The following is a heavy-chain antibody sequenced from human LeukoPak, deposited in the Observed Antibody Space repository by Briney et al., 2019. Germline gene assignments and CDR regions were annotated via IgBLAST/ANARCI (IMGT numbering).Heavy chain of an antibody. CDR3: AGVRYGDSPGIDY. CDR1: GYTFTGYY. V-gene: IGHV1-2*02. J-gene: IGHJ4*02. D-gene: IGHD4-17*01. Sequence: VASVKVSCKASGYTFTGYYMHWVRQAPGQGLEWMGWINPNSGGTNYAQKFQGRVTMTRDTSISTAYMELSRLRSDDTAVYYCAGVRYGDSPGIDYWGQGTLVTVSS. CDR2: INPNSGGT.